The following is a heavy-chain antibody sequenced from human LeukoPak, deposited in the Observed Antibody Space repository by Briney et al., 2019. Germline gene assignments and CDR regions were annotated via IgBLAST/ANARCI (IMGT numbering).Heavy chain of an antibody. CDR3: TTEGGTEYSSSWSDGGFDF. Sequence: GGSLRLSCAASGFTFNNAWMNWVRQAPGKGLEWVGRVKSKTDGGTIDSAAPVKGRFTISRDDSKNTLYLQMNSLKIEDTAVYYCTTEGGTEYSSSWSDGGFDFWGQGTLVTVSS. CDR2: VKSKTDGGTI. D-gene: IGHD6-13*01. J-gene: IGHJ4*02. CDR1: GFTFNNAW. V-gene: IGHV3-15*07.